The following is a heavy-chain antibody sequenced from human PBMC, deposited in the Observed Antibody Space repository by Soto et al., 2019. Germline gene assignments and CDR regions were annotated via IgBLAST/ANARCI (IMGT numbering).Heavy chain of an antibody. D-gene: IGHD1-1*01. CDR3: TTEKLERLGYYFDY. J-gene: IGHJ4*02. CDR2: IKSKTDGGTT. CDR1: GFTFSNAW. Sequence: EVQLVESGGGLVKPGGSLRLSCAASGFTFSNAWMSWVRQAPGKGLEWVGRIKSKTDGGTTDYAAPVKGRFTISRDDSKNTLYLQMNSLKTEDTAVYYCTTEKLERLGYYFDYWGQGTLVTVSS. V-gene: IGHV3-15*01.